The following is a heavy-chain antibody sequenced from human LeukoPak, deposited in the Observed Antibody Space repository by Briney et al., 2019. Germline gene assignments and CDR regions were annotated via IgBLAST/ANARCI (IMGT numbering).Heavy chain of an antibody. CDR2: IYTTGST. CDR1: GGSISSYY. CDR3: ARGGHFFDV. V-gene: IGHV4-4*07. Sequence: SETLSLTCTVSGGSISSYYWSWLRQPAGKGLECLGVIYTTGSTNYNPSLKSRDTVSRDTSKDQFSLKLTSVTAADTAVYYCARGGHFFDVWGKGTTVTVSS. J-gene: IGHJ6*03. D-gene: IGHD3-16*01.